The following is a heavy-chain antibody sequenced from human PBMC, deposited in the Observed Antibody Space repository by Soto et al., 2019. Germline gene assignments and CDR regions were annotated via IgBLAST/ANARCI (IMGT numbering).Heavy chain of an antibody. CDR2: IYYTGSS. D-gene: IGHD5-12*01. CDR3: ARDLRGYSRYDYLDY. CDR1: GGSISSGYYY. V-gene: IGHV4-30-4*01. J-gene: IGHJ4*02. Sequence: SETLSLTCSVSGGSISSGYYYWSWIRQPPGKGLEWIGNIYYTGSSYYNPSLKSRVTISVDASKNQLSLRLASVTAADTAVYYCARDLRGYSRYDYLDYWGQGIPVTVSS.